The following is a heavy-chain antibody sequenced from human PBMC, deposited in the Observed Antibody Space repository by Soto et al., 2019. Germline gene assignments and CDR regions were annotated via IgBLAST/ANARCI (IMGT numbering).Heavy chain of an antibody. CDR2: IYYSGST. CDR3: ARRVTNAFENWFDP. D-gene: IGHD4-4*01. J-gene: IGHJ5*02. Sequence: SETLSLTCTVSGGSISSGGYYWSWIRQHPGKGLKWIGYIYYSGSTYYNPSLKSRVTISVDTSKNQFSLKLSSVTAADTAVYYCARRVTNAFENWFDPRGQGIPVTVSS. V-gene: IGHV4-31*03. CDR1: GGSISSGGYY.